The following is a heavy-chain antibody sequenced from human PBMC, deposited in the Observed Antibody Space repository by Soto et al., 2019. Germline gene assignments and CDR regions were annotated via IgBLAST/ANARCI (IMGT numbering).Heavy chain of an antibody. V-gene: IGHV4-30-4*01. D-gene: IGHD3-10*01. Sequence: SETLSLTCTVSGGSIHSGDYYWSWIRQPPGKGLECIGYIYYTGGTHYNPSLKSRVTISVDTSKNQFSLRLSSVTAADTAVYYCARTGYYDSGRFFDYWGQGTLVTVSS. CDR3: ARTGYYDSGRFFDY. CDR1: GGSIHSGDYY. CDR2: IYYTGGT. J-gene: IGHJ4*02.